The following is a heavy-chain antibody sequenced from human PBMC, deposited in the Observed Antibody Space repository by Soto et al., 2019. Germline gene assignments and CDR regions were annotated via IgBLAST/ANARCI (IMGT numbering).Heavy chain of an antibody. CDR2: IYYSGST. CDR3: ARLTRSGYYAY. J-gene: IGHJ4*02. CDR1: GGSISSDY. Sequence: QVQLQESGPGLVKPSETLSLTCTVSGGSISSDYWSWIRQPPGKGLELIGYIYYSGSTNYNPSLKRRVPLSVDPSKNQFSLKLSSVTAADTAVYYCARLTRSGYYAYWGQGTLVTVSS. D-gene: IGHD3-3*01. V-gene: IGHV4-59*08.